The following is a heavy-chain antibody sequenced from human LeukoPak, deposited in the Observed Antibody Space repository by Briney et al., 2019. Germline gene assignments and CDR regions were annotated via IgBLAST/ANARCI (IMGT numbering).Heavy chain of an antibody. CDR1: GFTFSDYY. J-gene: IGHJ4*02. V-gene: IGHV3-11*01. D-gene: IGHD2-2*01. Sequence: GGSLRLSCAASGFTFSDYYMSWIRQAPGKGLEWVSYISSSGSTIYYADSVKGRFTISRDNAKNSLYLQMNSLRAEDTAVYYCTRVALGYCSSTSCSSRYYFDYWGQGTLVTVSS. CDR3: TRVALGYCSSTSCSSRYYFDY. CDR2: ISSSGSTI.